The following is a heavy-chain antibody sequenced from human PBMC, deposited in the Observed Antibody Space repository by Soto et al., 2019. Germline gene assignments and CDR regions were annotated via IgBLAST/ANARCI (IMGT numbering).Heavy chain of an antibody. CDR2: IWYDGSNK. D-gene: IGHD3-16*02. V-gene: IGHV3-33*01. J-gene: IGHJ4*02. Sequence: GGSLRLSCAASGFTFSSYGMHWVRQAPGKGLEWVAVIWYDGSNKYYADSVKGRFTISRDNSKNTLYLQMNSLRAEDTAVYYCARDTYDYIWGSYRPLWYYFDYWGQGTLVTVSS. CDR1: GFTFSSYG. CDR3: ARDTYDYIWGSYRPLWYYFDY.